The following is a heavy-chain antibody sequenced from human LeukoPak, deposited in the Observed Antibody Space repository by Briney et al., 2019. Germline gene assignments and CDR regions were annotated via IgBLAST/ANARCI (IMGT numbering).Heavy chain of an antibody. CDR1: GDTFSSYA. J-gene: IGHJ4*02. CDR3: ARVFARSGEIRGSYYYY. CDR2: TIPIFGTA. D-gene: IGHD1-26*01. Sequence: GASVKVSCEASGDTFSSYAINWVRQAPGQGLEWMGGTIPIFGTANYAQKFQGRVAITTDESTSTAYMELSSLRSEDTAVYYCARVFARSGEIRGSYYYYWGQGTLVTVSS. V-gene: IGHV1-69*05.